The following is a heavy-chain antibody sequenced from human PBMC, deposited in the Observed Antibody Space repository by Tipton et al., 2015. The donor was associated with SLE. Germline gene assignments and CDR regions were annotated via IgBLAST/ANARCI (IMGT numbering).Heavy chain of an antibody. D-gene: IGHD3-3*01. Sequence: SLRLSCAASGFTFSSYEMNWVRQAPGKGLEWVSAITGSGDRTYYIDSVKGRFTISRDNSKNSLYLQMNGLRAEDTAVYYCARSPVDYWNGYSTWGQGTLVAVSS. CDR1: GFTFSSYE. J-gene: IGHJ4*02. CDR2: ITGSGDRT. CDR3: ARSPVDYWNGYST. V-gene: IGHV3-23*01.